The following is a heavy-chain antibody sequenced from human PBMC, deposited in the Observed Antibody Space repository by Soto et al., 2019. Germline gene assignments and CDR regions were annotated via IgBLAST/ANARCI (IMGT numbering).Heavy chain of an antibody. Sequence: EVQLVESGGGLVKPGGSLRLSCAASGFTFSSYSMNWVRQAPGKGLEWVSSISSSSSYIYYADSVKGRFTISRDNAKNSLYLQMNSLRAEDTAVYYCARDVKDDYGDYLDYWGQGTLVTVSS. CDR3: ARDVKDDYGDYLDY. V-gene: IGHV3-21*01. D-gene: IGHD4-17*01. CDR1: GFTFSSYS. J-gene: IGHJ4*02. CDR2: ISSSSSYI.